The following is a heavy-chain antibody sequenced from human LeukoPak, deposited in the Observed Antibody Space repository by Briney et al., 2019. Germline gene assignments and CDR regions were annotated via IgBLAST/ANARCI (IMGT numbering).Heavy chain of an antibody. CDR3: ARVLQGYFFDVGGVDPPTSGLFDY. CDR2: INPNSGGT. CDR1: GYAFNTYY. V-gene: IGHV1-2*02. Sequence: ASVKVSCKASGYAFNTYYMHWVRQAPGQGLEWMGWINPNSGGTNYAQKFQGRVTMTRDTSISTAYMELSRLRSDGTAVYYCARVLQGYFFDVGGVDPPTSGLFDYWGQGTLVTVSS. D-gene: IGHD3/OR15-3a*01. J-gene: IGHJ4*02.